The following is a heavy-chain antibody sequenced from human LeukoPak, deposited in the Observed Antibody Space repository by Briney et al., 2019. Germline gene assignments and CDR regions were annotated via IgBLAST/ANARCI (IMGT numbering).Heavy chain of an antibody. CDR2: IYYSGST. CDR3: ARGYTMVRGVYLWFDP. CDR1: GGSISSYY. D-gene: IGHD3-10*01. V-gene: IGHV4-59*01. J-gene: IGHJ5*02. Sequence: SETLSLSCTVSGGSISSYYWSWIRQPPGKGLEWIGYIYYSGSTNYNPSLKSRVTISVDTSKNQFSLKLSSVTAADTAVYYCARGYTMVRGVYLWFDPWGQGTLVTVSS.